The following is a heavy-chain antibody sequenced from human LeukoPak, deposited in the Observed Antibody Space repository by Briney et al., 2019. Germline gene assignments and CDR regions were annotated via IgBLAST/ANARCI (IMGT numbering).Heavy chain of an antibody. CDR1: GFTFITYW. V-gene: IGHV3-74*01. CDR3: GRDTGYSNYDY. CDR2: INSDGTST. D-gene: IGHD4-11*01. Sequence: GGSLRLSCAASGFTFITYWMHWVRQAPGKGLVWVSRINSDGTSTTYADSVKGRFTISRDNAKNTLYLQMNSLRADDTAMYYCGRDTGYSNYDYWGQGTLVTVSS. J-gene: IGHJ4*02.